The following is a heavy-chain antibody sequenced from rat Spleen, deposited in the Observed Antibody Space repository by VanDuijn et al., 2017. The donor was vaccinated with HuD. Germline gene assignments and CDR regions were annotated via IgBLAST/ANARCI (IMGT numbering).Heavy chain of an antibody. CDR3: TRQDTSGYSNWFTY. Sequence: EVQLVESGGGLVQPGRSMRLSCAASGFTFSNYDMAWVRQTPTKVLEWVASISTGGGNTYYRDSVKDRFTISRDNAKSTLYLQMDSLRSEDTATYFCTRQDTSGYSNWFTYWGQGTLVTVSS. J-gene: IGHJ3*01. CDR1: GFTFSNYD. D-gene: IGHD4-3*01. V-gene: IGHV5-25*01. CDR2: ISTGGGNT.